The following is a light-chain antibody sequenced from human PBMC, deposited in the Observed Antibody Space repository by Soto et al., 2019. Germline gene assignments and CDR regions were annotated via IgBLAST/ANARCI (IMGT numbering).Light chain of an antibody. CDR1: QSISTW. Sequence: DIQMTQSPSTLSASVGDRVTITCRASQSISTWLAWYQQKPGKAPKLLIFDASNLESGVPSRFSGGGSGTEFTLTISRLQPDDFATYFCQQYNDYWTFGQGTKVDIK. CDR3: QQYNDYWT. CDR2: DAS. J-gene: IGKJ1*01. V-gene: IGKV1-5*01.